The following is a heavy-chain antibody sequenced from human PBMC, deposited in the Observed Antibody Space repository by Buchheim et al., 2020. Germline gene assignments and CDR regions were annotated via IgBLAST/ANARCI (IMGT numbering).Heavy chain of an antibody. Sequence: QLQLQESGPGLVKPSETLSLTCTVSGGSISSSSYYWGWTRQPPGKGLEWIGSIYYSGSTYYNPSLKSRVTISVATSKNHLSLKLRSVTAADTAVYYCARGQWLADYDYWGLGTL. CDR2: IYYSGST. J-gene: IGHJ4*02. D-gene: IGHD6-19*01. CDR1: GGSISSSSYY. V-gene: IGHV4-39*07. CDR3: ARGQWLADYDY.